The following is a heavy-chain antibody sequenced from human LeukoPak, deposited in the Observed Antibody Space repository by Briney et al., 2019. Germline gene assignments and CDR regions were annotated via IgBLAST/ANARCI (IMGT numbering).Heavy chain of an antibody. J-gene: IGHJ4*02. CDR1: GFTVSSNY. Sequence: PGGSLRLSCAASGFTVSSNYMNWVRQAPGKGLEWVSVIYSGGSTYYAGSVKGRFTISRDSAKNSLYLQMNSLRVEDTAVYYCARGLPATLLDYWGQGTLVTVSS. CDR3: ARGLPATLLDY. V-gene: IGHV3-53*01. CDR2: IYSGGST. D-gene: IGHD2-2*01.